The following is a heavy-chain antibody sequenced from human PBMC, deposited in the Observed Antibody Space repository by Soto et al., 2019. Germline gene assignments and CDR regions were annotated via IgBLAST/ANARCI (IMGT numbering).Heavy chain of an antibody. CDR3: ARDGVVPAAPYGMDV. CDR2: IKQDESEK. V-gene: IGHV3-7*05. D-gene: IGHD2-2*01. CDR1: GFTFSRYW. J-gene: IGHJ6*02. Sequence: GGSLRLSCAASGFTFSRYWMSWVRQAPGKGLEWVANIKQDESEKYYVDSVKGRFTISRDDAKNLLYLQMNSLRAEDTAVYYCARDGVVPAAPYGMDVWGQGTTVTVSS.